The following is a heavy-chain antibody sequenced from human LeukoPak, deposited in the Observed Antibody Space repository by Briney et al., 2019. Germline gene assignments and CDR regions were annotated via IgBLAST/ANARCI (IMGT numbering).Heavy chain of an antibody. Sequence: SETLSLTCTVSGGSVSSGSYYWSWIRQPPGKGLEWIGYIYYSGSTNYNPSLKSRVTISVDTSKNQFSLKLSSVTAADTAVYYCARHMYGSGSFDYWGQGTLVPVSS. CDR2: IYYSGST. J-gene: IGHJ4*02. D-gene: IGHD3-10*01. V-gene: IGHV4-61*01. CDR1: GGSVSSGSYY. CDR3: ARHMYGSGSFDY.